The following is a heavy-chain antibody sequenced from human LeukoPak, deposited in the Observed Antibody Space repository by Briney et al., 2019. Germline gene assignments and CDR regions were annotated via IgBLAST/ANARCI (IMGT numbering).Heavy chain of an antibody. D-gene: IGHD6-13*01. J-gene: IGHJ4*02. V-gene: IGHV4-39*02. Sequence: SETLSLTCTVSGGSISSSSYYWGWIRQPPGKGLEWIGSIYYSGSTYYNPSLKSRVTISVDTSKNQFPLKLSSVTAADTAVYYCARDIAAAGRNFDYWGQGTLVTVSS. CDR2: IYYSGST. CDR3: ARDIAAAGRNFDY. CDR1: GGSISSSSYY.